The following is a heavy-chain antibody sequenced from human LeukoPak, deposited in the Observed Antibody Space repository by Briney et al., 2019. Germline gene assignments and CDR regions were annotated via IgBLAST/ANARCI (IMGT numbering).Heavy chain of an antibody. CDR3: ARLSIAVAGTGVKDAFDI. J-gene: IGHJ3*02. CDR2: ISYDGSNK. V-gene: IGHV3-30*04. Sequence: GGSLRLSCAASGFTFSNFAMHWVRQAPGKGLEWVAVISYDGSNKYYADSVRGRFTISRDNSKNTLYLQMNSLRSEDTAVYYCARLSIAVAGTGVKDAFDIWGQGTMVTVSS. D-gene: IGHD6-19*01. CDR1: GFTFSNFA.